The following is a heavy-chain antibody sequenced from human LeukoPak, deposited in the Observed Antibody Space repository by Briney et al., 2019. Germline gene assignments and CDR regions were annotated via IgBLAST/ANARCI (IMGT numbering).Heavy chain of an antibody. V-gene: IGHV1-18*01. CDR2: ISAYNGNT. CDR3: ARDRIGYSSGWYPDY. J-gene: IGHJ4*02. D-gene: IGHD6-19*01. Sequence: EASVKVSCKASGYTFTSYGISWVRQAPGQGLEWMGWISAYNGNTNYAQKLQGRVTMTTDTSTSTAYMELRSLRSDDTAVYYCARDRIGYSSGWYPDYWGQGTLVTVSS. CDR1: GYTFTSYG.